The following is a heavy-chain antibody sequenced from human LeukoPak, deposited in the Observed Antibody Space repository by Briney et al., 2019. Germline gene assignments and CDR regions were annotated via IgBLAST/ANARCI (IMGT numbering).Heavy chain of an antibody. J-gene: IGHJ5*02. D-gene: IGHD2-15*01. Sequence: PSETLSLTCTVSVGSIISINYYWGWIRQPPGKGLEWIGSIYYSGSTYYKPSLKSRVTISVDTSKTQFSLKLSSVTAADKAVYYCARLDGYCSGGSCYSVSFVDPWGQGTLVTVSS. CDR3: ARLDGYCSGGSCYSVSFVDP. CDR2: IYYSGST. V-gene: IGHV4-39*01. CDR1: VGSIISINYY.